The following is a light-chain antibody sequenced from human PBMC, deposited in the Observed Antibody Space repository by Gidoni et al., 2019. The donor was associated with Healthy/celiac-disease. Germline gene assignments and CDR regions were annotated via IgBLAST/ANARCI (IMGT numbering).Light chain of an antibody. CDR2: AAS. CDR3: QQPRA. V-gene: IGKV1-9*01. Sequence: DIQLTQAASFLSATVGDRVTITFRASQGITSYLAWYQQKPEKAPKPLVYAASTLQSWVPSRFGGSGSGTGFTVTISRLKPEDFAAYYCQQPRAFGQGTKVEIK. CDR1: QGITSY. J-gene: IGKJ1*01.